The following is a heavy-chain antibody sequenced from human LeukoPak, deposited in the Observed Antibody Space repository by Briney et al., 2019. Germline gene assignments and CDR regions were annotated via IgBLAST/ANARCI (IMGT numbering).Heavy chain of an antibody. J-gene: IGHJ6*02. V-gene: IGHV3-23*01. CDR3: AKYYGQADYYYYYGTDV. D-gene: IGHD4-17*01. Sequence: GGSLRLSCAASGFTFSNYAMSWVRQAPGTGLEWVSGSSGSGGSTYYADSVKGRFTISRDNSKNTLYLQMNSLRAEDTAVYYCAKYYGQADYYYYYGTDVWGQGTTVTVSS. CDR1: GFTFSNYA. CDR2: SSGSGGST.